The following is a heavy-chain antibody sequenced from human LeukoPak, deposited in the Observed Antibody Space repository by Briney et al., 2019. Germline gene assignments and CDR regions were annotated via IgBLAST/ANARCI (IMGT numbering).Heavy chain of an antibody. J-gene: IGHJ4*02. CDR1: GFTFSSYA. CDR3: AKGGRGSYYNDY. Sequence: GGSLRLSCAASGFTFSSYAMHWVRQAPGKGLEWVAVISYDGSNKYYADSVKGRFTISRDNAKNSLYLQMNSLRAEDMALYYCAKGGRGSYYNDYWGQGTLVTVSS. D-gene: IGHD1-26*01. CDR2: ISYDGSNK. V-gene: IGHV3-30-3*01.